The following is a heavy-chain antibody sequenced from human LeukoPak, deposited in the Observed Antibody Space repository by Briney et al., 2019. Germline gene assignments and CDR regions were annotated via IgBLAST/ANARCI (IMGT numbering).Heavy chain of an antibody. Sequence: GRSLRLSCAASGFTFSSYGMHWVRQAPGKGLEWVAVISYDGSNKYYADSVKGRFTIPRDNSKNTLYLQMNSLRAEDTAVYYCAKEMTLGYCSSTSCPIDYWGQGTLVTVSS. CDR3: AKEMTLGYCSSTSCPIDY. CDR1: GFTFSSYG. J-gene: IGHJ4*02. CDR2: ISYDGSNK. V-gene: IGHV3-30*18. D-gene: IGHD2-2*01.